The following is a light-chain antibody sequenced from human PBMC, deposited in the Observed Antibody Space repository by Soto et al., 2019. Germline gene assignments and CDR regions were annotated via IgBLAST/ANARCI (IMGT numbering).Light chain of an antibody. J-gene: IGLJ2*01. Sequence: QSALTQPASVSGSPGQSITISCTGTSSDVGGYNYVSWYQQHPGKAPKLMIYDVSNRPSGVSNRFSGSKSGNTASLTISGLQAEDGADYYCSSHTSSSTLVVFGGGTKLTVL. V-gene: IGLV2-14*01. CDR2: DVS. CDR1: SSDVGGYNY. CDR3: SSHTSSSTLVV.